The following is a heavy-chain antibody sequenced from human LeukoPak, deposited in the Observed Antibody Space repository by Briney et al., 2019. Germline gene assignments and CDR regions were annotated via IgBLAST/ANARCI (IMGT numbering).Heavy chain of an antibody. Sequence: GASVTVSCKASGYTFTSYGISWVRQAPGQGLEWMGWISAYNGNTNYAQKLQGRVTMTTDTSTSTAYMELRSLRSDDTAVYYCARGARNYYDSSSVDPWGQGTLVTVSS. CDR2: ISAYNGNT. J-gene: IGHJ5*02. V-gene: IGHV1-18*01. D-gene: IGHD3-22*01. CDR3: ARGARNYYDSSSVDP. CDR1: GYTFTSYG.